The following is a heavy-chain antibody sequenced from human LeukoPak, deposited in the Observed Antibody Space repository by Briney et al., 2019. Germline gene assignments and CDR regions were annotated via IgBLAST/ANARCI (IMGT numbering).Heavy chain of an antibody. Sequence: PGGSLRLSCAASGFTFSSYAMSWVRQAPGKGLEWVSAISGSGGSTYYVDSVKGRFTISRDNSKNTLYLQMNSLRAEDTAVYYCAKDLYGTIFGVVIPYFDYWGQGTLVTVSS. CDR1: GFTFSSYA. CDR3: AKDLYGTIFGVVIPYFDY. V-gene: IGHV3-23*01. CDR2: ISGSGGST. D-gene: IGHD3-3*01. J-gene: IGHJ4*02.